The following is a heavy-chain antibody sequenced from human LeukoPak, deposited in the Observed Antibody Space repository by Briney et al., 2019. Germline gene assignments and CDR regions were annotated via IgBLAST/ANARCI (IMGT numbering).Heavy chain of an antibody. J-gene: IGHJ4*02. D-gene: IGHD6-19*01. Sequence: GGSLRLSCAASGFTFSKYWMLWVRQAPGKGLESVSRINTDGTVTTYADSVKGRFTVSRDNADDTMFLQMNSVRDEDTAVYYCATKQWLAPPPDSWGQGTPVTVSS. CDR2: INTDGTVT. V-gene: IGHV3-74*01. CDR3: ATKQWLAPPPDS. CDR1: GFTFSKYW.